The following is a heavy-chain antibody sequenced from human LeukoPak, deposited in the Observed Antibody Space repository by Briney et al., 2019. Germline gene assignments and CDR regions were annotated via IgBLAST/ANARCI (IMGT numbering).Heavy chain of an antibody. CDR2: IHPGDSDT. Sequence: GESLKISCKGSGYSFTSYWIVWVRQMPGIGLEWMGIIHPGDSDTRYSPTFQGQVTISADKSISTAYLQWSSLKASDTAIYYCARHHDYGDYGCFDYWGQGTLVTVSS. J-gene: IGHJ4*02. V-gene: IGHV5-51*01. CDR3: ARHHDYGDYGCFDY. CDR1: GYSFTSYW. D-gene: IGHD4-17*01.